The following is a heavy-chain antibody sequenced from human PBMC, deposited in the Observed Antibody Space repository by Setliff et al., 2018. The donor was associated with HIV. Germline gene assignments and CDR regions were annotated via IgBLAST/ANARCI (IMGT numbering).Heavy chain of an antibody. V-gene: IGHV4-61*08. D-gene: IGHD3-10*01. CDR3: ARNRVPSSL. J-gene: IGHJ4*02. CDR2: IYYTGST. CDR1: GASVNSDDYY. Sequence: SETLSLTCTVSGASVNSDDYYWSWIRQPPGKGLEWIGSIYYTGSTDYNPSLMSRVTISLDTPKNQFSLKLNSVNAADTAVYYCARNRVPSSLWGQGTLVTVSS.